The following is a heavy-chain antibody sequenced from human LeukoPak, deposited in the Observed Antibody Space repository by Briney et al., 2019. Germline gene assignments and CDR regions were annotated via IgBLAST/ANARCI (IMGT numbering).Heavy chain of an antibody. J-gene: IGHJ2*01. CDR2: INHSGST. CDR3: ARNRPRYDILTGYYKPDWYFDL. Sequence: SETLSLTCAVYGGSFSGYYWSWIRQPPGKGLEWIGEINHSGSTNYNPSLKSRVTISVDKSKNQFSLKLSSVTAADTAVYYCARNRPRYDILTGYYKPDWYFDLWGRGTLVTVSS. D-gene: IGHD3-9*01. V-gene: IGHV4-34*01. CDR1: GGSFSGYY.